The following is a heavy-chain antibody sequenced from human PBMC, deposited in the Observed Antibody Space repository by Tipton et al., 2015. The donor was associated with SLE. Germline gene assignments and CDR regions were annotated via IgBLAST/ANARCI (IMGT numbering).Heavy chain of an antibody. V-gene: IGHV4-30-4*01. D-gene: IGHD6-6*01. Sequence: TLSLTCTVSGGSISSGDYYWSWIRQPPGKGLEWIGYIYYSGSTYYNPSLKSRVTISVDKSKNRFSLKLNSVTAADTAVYYCAGVRGSASSWYFDLWGRGTVVTVSS. CDR3: AGVRGSASSWYFDL. CDR1: GGSISSGDYY. CDR2: IYYSGST. J-gene: IGHJ2*01.